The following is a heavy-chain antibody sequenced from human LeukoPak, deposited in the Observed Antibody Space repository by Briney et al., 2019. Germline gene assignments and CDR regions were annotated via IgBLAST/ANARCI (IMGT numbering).Heavy chain of an antibody. D-gene: IGHD6-6*01. CDR2: ISSSSYT. CDR1: GFTFSSYS. CDR3: ARGPGSSSGLLNY. V-gene: IGHV3-21*01. J-gene: IGHJ4*02. Sequence: PGGSLRLSCAASGFTFSSYSMNWVRQAPGKGLEWVSSISSSSYTYYADSMRGRFTISRDNAKNSLYLQMNSLRVEDTAVYYCARGPGSSSGLLNYWGQGTLVTVSS.